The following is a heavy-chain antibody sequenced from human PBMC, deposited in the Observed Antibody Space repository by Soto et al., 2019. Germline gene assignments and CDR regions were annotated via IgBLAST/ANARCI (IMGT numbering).Heavy chain of an antibody. D-gene: IGHD6-19*01. CDR3: AGQGIAVAGPYWYFYL. V-gene: IGHV4-31*03. CDR2: IYYSGST. CDR1: GGSVISGGDY. J-gene: IGHJ2*01. Sequence: QVQLQESGPGLVKPSQTLSLTCTVSGGSVISGGDYWSWIRQHPGKGLEWIGLIYYSGSTYYNPSLKSRITMSVDTSKNQFSLRLTSVTAADTGVYYWAGQGIAVAGPYWYFYLWGRGTLVTVSS.